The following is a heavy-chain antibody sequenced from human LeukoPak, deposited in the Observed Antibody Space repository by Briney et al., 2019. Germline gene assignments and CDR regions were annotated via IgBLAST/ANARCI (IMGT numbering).Heavy chain of an antibody. CDR3: AKDYARLVIPDY. CDR2: ISYDGSNK. CDR1: GFTFSDYY. J-gene: IGHJ4*02. D-gene: IGHD3-9*01. Sequence: PGGSLRLSCAASGFTFSDYYMSWIRQAPGKGLEWVAVISYDGSNKYYADSVKGRFTISRDNSKNTLYLQMNSLRAEDTAVYYCAKDYARLVIPDYWGQGTLVTVSS. V-gene: IGHV3-30*18.